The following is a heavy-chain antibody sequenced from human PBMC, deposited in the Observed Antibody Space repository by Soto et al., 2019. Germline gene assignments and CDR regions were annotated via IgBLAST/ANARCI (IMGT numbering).Heavy chain of an antibody. D-gene: IGHD4-17*01. CDR1: GGSISSGGYS. CDR2: IYPSGTT. CDR3: ARVYGAQKSNWLDP. Sequence: SETLSLTCAVSGGSISSGGYSWSWIRQPPGKGLEWIGYIYPSGTTYYNPSRKSRVTISVDRSKNQFSLKLSTVTAADTAVYYCARVYGAQKSNWLDPWGKGTLVTVSS. J-gene: IGHJ5*02. V-gene: IGHV4-30-2*01.